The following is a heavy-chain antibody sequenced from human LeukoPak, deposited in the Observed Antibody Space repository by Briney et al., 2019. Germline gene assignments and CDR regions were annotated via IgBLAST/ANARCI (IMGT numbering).Heavy chain of an antibody. Sequence: SETLSLTCAVYGGSFSGYYWSWIRQPPGKGLEWIGEINHSGSTNYNPSLKSRVTISVDTSKNQFSLKLSSVTAADTAVYYCARADVDTAMVKFDYWGQGTLVTVSS. CDR1: GGSFSGYY. CDR2: INHSGST. D-gene: IGHD5-18*01. V-gene: IGHV4-34*01. CDR3: ARADVDTAMVKFDY. J-gene: IGHJ4*02.